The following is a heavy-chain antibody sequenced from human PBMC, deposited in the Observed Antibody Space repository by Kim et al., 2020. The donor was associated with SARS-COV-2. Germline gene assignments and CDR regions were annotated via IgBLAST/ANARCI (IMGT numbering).Heavy chain of an antibody. CDR3: VKEFLEGLDDFWSGYSAPLDESFDY. V-gene: IGHV3-64D*06. Sequence: GGSLRLSCSASGFTFSSYAMHWVRQAPGKGLEYVSAISSNGGSTYYADSVKGRFTISRDNSKNTLYLQMSSLRAEDTAVYYCVKEFLEGLDDFWSGYSAPLDESFDYWGQGTLVTVSS. CDR1: GFTFSSYA. J-gene: IGHJ4*02. D-gene: IGHD3-3*01. CDR2: ISSNGGST.